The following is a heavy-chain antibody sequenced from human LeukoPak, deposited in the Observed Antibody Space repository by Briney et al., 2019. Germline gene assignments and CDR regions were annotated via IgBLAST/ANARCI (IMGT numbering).Heavy chain of an antibody. J-gene: IGHJ6*02. CDR2: IYYSGST. D-gene: IGHD3-10*01. V-gene: IGHV4-31*03. CDR1: GGSISSGGYY. CDR3: ARDNWERGVIIDPLVYYYYYGMDV. Sequence: SQTLSLTCTVSGGSISSGGYYWSWIRQHPGKGLEWIGYIYYSGSTNYNPSLKSRVTMSVDTSKNQFSLKLSSVTAADTAVYYCARDNWERGVIIDPLVYYYYYGMDVWGQGTTVTVSS.